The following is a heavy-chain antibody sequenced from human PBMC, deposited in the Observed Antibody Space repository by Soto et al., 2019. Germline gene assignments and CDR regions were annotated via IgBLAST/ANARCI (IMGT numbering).Heavy chain of an antibody. CDR1: GYTFFTYD. CDR2: ISTYSGDT. CDR3: ARHHGPTTSENWFDP. J-gene: IGHJ5*02. D-gene: IGHD5-12*01. Sequence: QVHLVQSGVEVKTPGASVKVSCPASGYTFFTYDISWVRQAPGQGLEWMGWISTYSGDTTYAQKFQGRVTMTTDTSTNTAYLELRSLRSDDTDVYYCARHHGPTTSENWFDPWGQGTLVT. V-gene: IGHV1-18*01.